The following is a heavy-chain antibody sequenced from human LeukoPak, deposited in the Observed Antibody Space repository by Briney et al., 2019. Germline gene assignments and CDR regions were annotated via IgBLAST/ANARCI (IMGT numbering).Heavy chain of an antibody. V-gene: IGHV3-48*01. CDR3: AKEFVVVPGNTNYFDY. CDR1: GFTFSSYS. D-gene: IGHD2-21*02. CDR2: ISSRSSTI. Sequence: SGGSLRLSCAASGFTFSSYSMNWVRQAPGKGLEWVSYISSRSSTIYYADSVKGRFTISRDNAKNSLYLQMNSLRAEDTAVYYCAKEFVVVPGNTNYFDYWGQGTLVTVSS. J-gene: IGHJ4*02.